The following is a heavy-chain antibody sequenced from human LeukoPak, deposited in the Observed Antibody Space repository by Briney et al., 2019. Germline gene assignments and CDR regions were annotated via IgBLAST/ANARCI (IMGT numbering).Heavy chain of an antibody. V-gene: IGHV4-59*01. D-gene: IGHD3-22*01. CDR3: ARGDSSGFDP. J-gene: IGHJ5*02. CDR2: IYYSGST. CDR1: GGSFSSYY. Sequence: PSETLSLTCTVSGGSFSSYYWNWIRQPAGRGLEWIGYIYYSGSTNYNPSLKSRVTISLGTPKKQFALKLGSVTAADTAVYYCARGDSSGFDPWGQGTLVTVSS.